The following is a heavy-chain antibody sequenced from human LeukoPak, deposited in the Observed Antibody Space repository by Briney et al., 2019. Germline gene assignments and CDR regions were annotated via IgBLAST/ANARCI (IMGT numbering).Heavy chain of an antibody. V-gene: IGHV1-69*01. CDR3: AREVGYCSSTSCYGGYFDY. CDR1: GGTFSSYA. CDR2: IIPIFGTA. J-gene: IGHJ4*02. Sequence: GASVRVSCKASGGTFSSYAISWVRQAPGQGLEWMGGIIPIFGTANYAQKFRGRVTITADESTSTAYMELSSLRSEDTAVYYCAREVGYCSSTSCYGGYFDYWGQGTLVTVSS. D-gene: IGHD2-2*01.